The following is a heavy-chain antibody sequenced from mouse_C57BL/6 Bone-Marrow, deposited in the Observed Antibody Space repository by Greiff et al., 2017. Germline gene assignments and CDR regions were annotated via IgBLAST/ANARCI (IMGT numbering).Heavy chain of an antibody. CDR2: IDPSDSYT. D-gene: IGHD3-3*01. Sequence: QVQLQQPGAELVRPGTSVKLSCKASGYTFTSYWMHWVKQRPGQGLEWIGVIDPSDSYTNYNQKFKGKATLTVDTSSSTAYMQLSSLTSEDSAVYDCARRGDCYFDYWGQGTTLTVSS. CDR3: ARRGDCYFDY. J-gene: IGHJ2*01. V-gene: IGHV1-59*01. CDR1: GYTFTSYW.